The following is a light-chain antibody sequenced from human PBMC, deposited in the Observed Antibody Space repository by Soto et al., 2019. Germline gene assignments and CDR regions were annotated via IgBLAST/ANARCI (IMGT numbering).Light chain of an antibody. CDR1: QDINRW. J-gene: IGKJ1*01. V-gene: IGKV1-39*01. CDR3: QHSTTWT. Sequence: DIQMTQSPSTLSASVGDRVTITCRASQDINRWLAWYQQKPGKAPKLLIYAASSLQSGVPSRFSGSGSETDFTLTISSLQPEDLATYSCQHSTTWTFGQGTKVDI. CDR2: AAS.